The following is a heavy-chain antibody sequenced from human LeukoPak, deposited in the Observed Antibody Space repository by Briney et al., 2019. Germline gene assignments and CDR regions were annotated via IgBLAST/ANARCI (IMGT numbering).Heavy chain of an antibody. V-gene: IGHV1-46*01. CDR1: GYTFTSYY. CDR3: ARGTPGYSSV. J-gene: IGHJ4*02. CDR2: INPSGGT. D-gene: IGHD6-19*01. Sequence: ASVKVSFKAFGYTFTSYYVHWVRQAPGHGLEWMGIINPSGGTNYAQKFQGRVTMTRDTSTSTVYMELSSLRSEDTAVYYCARGTPGYSSVWGQGTLVTVSS.